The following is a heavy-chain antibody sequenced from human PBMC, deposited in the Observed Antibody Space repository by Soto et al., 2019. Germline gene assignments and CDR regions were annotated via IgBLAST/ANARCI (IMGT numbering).Heavy chain of an antibody. CDR1: GYSFTSYW. CDR2: IDPSDSYT. D-gene: IGHD4-17*01. Sequence: GESLKISCKGSGYSFTSYWISWVRQMPGKGLEWMGRIDPSDSYTNYSPSFQGHVTISADKSISTAYLQWSGLKASDTAMYYCARHVAYGYYVHLFDYRCQGTLVTVSS. J-gene: IGHJ4*02. CDR3: ARHVAYGYYVHLFDY. V-gene: IGHV5-10-1*01.